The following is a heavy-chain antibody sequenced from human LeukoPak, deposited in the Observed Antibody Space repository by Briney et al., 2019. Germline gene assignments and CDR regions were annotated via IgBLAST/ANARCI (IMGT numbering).Heavy chain of an antibody. D-gene: IGHD3-10*01. Sequence: SETLSLTCTVSGGSISNGGYYWSWIRQHPGKGLEWIGYIYYSGSTNYNPSLKSRVTISVDTSKNQFSLKLSSVTAADTAVYYCARDLKKGRYYYMDVWGKGTTVTVSS. CDR3: ARDLKKGRYYYMDV. V-gene: IGHV4-61*08. J-gene: IGHJ6*03. CDR1: GGSISNGGYY. CDR2: IYYSGST.